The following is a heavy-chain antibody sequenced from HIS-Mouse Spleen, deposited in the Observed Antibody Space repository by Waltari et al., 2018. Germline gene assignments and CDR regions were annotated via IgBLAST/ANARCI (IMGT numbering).Heavy chain of an antibody. V-gene: IGHV4-39*07. CDR1: GGSISSSRYY. CDR2: IYYSGST. D-gene: IGHD6-13*01. Sequence: QLQLQESGPGLVKPSETPSRTCTVSGGSISSSRYYRGWIRQPPGKGLEWIGSIYYSGSTYYNPSLKSRVTISVDTSKNQFSLKLSSVTAADTAVYYCAREIPYSSSWYDWYFDLWGRGTLVTVSS. CDR3: AREIPYSSSWYDWYFDL. J-gene: IGHJ2*01.